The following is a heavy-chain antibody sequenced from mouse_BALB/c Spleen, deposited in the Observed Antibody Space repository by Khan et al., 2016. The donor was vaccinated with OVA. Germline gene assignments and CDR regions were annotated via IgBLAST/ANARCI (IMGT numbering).Heavy chain of an antibody. CDR3: ARSDGNYKVTY. CDR1: GYTLTDYG. V-gene: IGHV9-3-1*01. Sequence: QIQLVQSGPELKKPGETVKISCKASGYTLTDYGLNWVKQAPGKGLKWMGWINTYTGEPTYADDFKGRFAFSLETSASTAYLQVSNLKNEDTATFFCARSDGNYKVTYWGQGTLVTVSA. CDR2: INTYTGEP. J-gene: IGHJ3*01. D-gene: IGHD2-1*01.